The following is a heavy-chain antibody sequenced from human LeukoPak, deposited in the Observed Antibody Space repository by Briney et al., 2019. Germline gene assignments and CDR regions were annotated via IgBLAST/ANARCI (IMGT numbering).Heavy chain of an antibody. J-gene: IGHJ4*02. V-gene: IGHV4-59*12. D-gene: IGHD1-26*01. CDR3: ARSGSYQGIFDY. CDR1: GGSISSYY. CDR2: IYYSGST. Sequence: PSETLSLTCTVSGGSISSYYWSWIRQPPGKGLEWIGYIYYSGSTNYNPSLKSRVTISVDRSKNQFSLKLSSVTAADTAVYYCARSGSYQGIFDYWGQGTLVTVSS.